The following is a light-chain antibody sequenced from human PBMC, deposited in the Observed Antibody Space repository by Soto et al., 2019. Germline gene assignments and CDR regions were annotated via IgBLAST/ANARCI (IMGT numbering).Light chain of an antibody. Sequence: DIQMTQSPSSLSASVGDRVTITCRASQSIRSYLNWYQQKLGKAPKLLIYTASNLQSGVPSRFSGSGSWTDFTLTINSLQPEDFATYYCQQSYSSPQTFGQGTKVEIK. J-gene: IGKJ1*01. CDR1: QSIRSY. CDR3: QQSYSSPQT. V-gene: IGKV1-39*01. CDR2: TAS.